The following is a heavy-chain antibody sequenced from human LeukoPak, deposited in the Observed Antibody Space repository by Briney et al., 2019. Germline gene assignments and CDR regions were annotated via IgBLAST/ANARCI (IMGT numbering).Heavy chain of an antibody. J-gene: IGHJ4*02. CDR2: INPNSGGT. CDR1: GYTFTGYY. D-gene: IGHD1-26*01. CDR3: AREESGSYWQDFDY. V-gene: IGHV1-2*02. Sequence: GASVKVSCKASGYTFTGYYMHWVRQAPGQGLEWMGWINPNSGGTNYAQKFQGRVTMTRDTSISTAYMELSRLRSDDTAVYYCAREESGSYWQDFDYWGQGTLVTVSS.